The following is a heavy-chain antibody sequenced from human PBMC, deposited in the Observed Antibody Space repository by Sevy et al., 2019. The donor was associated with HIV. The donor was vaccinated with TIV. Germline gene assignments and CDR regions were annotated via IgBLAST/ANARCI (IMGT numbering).Heavy chain of an antibody. Sequence: GGSLRLSCAASGFTFSDYYMTWIRQAPGKGLEWVSHISGSGTSKDYADSVEGRFSISRDNAQNSLYLQMNSLRAEDTAVYYCARSNNAGVGTFYYDTNGYYSDFWGQGTLVTVSS. CDR1: GFTFSDYY. V-gene: IGHV3-11*01. CDR3: ARSNNAGVGTFYYDTNGYYSDF. J-gene: IGHJ4*02. D-gene: IGHD3-22*01. CDR2: ISGSGTSK.